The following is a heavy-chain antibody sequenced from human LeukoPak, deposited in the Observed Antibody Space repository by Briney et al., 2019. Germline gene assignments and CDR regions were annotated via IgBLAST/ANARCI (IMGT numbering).Heavy chain of an antibody. J-gene: IGHJ1*01. CDR3: ARDYYDSSGYAEYFQH. CDR2: ISAYNGNT. V-gene: IGHV1-18*01. D-gene: IGHD3-22*01. CDR1: GYTFTHYS. Sequence: ASLKLSCKASGYTFTHYSISLLRQAPGQGLEWMGWISAYNGNTNYAQKLQGRVTMTTDTSTSTAYMELRSLRSDDTAVYYCARDYYDSSGYAEYFQHWGQGTLVTVSS.